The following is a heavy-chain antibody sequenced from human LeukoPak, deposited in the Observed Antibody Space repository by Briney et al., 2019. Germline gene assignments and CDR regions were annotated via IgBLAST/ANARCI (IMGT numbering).Heavy chain of an antibody. J-gene: IGHJ4*02. CDR3: ARDSPYGTAGY. Sequence: KPGGSLRLSCAASGFTFSNYGMNWVRQAPGKGLEWVSSISSSSSYIYYADSVKGRFTISRDNTKNSLYLQMNSLRAEDTAVYYCARDSPYGTAGYWGQGTLVTVSS. D-gene: IGHD2-8*02. V-gene: IGHV3-21*01. CDR1: GFTFSNYG. CDR2: ISSSSSYI.